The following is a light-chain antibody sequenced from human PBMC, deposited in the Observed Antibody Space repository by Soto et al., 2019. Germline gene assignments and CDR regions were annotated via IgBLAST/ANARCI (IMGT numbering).Light chain of an antibody. J-gene: IGKJ5*01. CDR3: QQRNIWTPVT. CDR2: GAS. Sequence: EIVMTQSPATLSVSPGERATLSCRAGQSVSNNLAWYQQKPGQAPRLLIYGASTRATGIPARFSGSGSGTDFALTISSLEPEDSAVYYCQQRNIWTPVTFGQGTRLEI. CDR1: QSVSNN. V-gene: IGKV3D-15*01.